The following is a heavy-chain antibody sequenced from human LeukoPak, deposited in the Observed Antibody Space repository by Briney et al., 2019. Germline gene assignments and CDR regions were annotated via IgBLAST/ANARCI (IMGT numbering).Heavy chain of an antibody. CDR3: ASGQGPADY. Sequence: SETLSLTCTVSGGSISSYYWSWIRQPPGKGLEWIGEINHSGSTNYNPSLKSRVTISVDTSKNQFSLKLSSVTVADTAVYYCASGQGPADYWGQGTLVTVSS. CDR2: INHSGST. J-gene: IGHJ4*02. V-gene: IGHV4-34*01. CDR1: GGSISSYY.